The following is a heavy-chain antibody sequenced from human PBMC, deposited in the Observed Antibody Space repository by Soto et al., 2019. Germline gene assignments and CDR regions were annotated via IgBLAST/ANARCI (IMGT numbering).Heavy chain of an antibody. J-gene: IGHJ4*02. CDR2: ISGSGGST. D-gene: IGHD3-3*01. Sequence: GGSLRLSCEASGFTFSSYAMSWVRQAPGKGLEWVSAISGSGGSTYYADSVKGRFTISRDNSKNTLYLQMNSLRAEDTAVYYCGKGITIFGVAPFDYWGQGTLVTVSS. CDR3: GKGITIFGVAPFDY. V-gene: IGHV3-23*01. CDR1: GFTFSSYA.